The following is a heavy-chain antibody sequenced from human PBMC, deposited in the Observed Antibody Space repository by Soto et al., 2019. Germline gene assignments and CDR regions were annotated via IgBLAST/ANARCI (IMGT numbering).Heavy chain of an antibody. CDR1: GFTFSSYD. CDR3: ASEKYSYGYIDY. D-gene: IGHD5-18*01. V-gene: IGHV3-48*03. CDR2: ISSGGSTI. J-gene: IGHJ4*02. Sequence: GGSLRLSCAASGFTFSSYDMNWVRQAPGKGLEWVSYISSGGSTIYYADSVKDRFTISRDNAKNSLYLQMNSLRAEDTAVYYCASEKYSYGYIDYWGQGTLVPVSS.